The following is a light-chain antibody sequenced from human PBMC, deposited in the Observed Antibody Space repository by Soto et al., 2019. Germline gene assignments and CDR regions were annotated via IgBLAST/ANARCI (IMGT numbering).Light chain of an antibody. CDR2: KSS. CDR1: QTVSSW. CDR3: QQYNTYLALS. V-gene: IGKV1-5*03. J-gene: IGKJ4*01. Sequence: DLQMTQSPSTLSASVGDSVTITYRASQTVSSWVAWYQQKPGQAPKLLIYKSSSLESGVPSRFSGSGSGTEFTLTISGLQHEAFASYYCQQYNTYLALSFGGGTKVDIK.